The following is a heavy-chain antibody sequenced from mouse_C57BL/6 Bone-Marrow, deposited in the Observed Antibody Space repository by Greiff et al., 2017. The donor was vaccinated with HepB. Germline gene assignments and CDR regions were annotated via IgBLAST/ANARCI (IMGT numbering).Heavy chain of an antibody. CDR3: ARGGPTIVTTWYFDV. V-gene: IGHV5-4*03. Sequence: EVKLVESGGGLVKPGGSLKLSCAASGFTFSSYAMSWVRQTPEKRLEWVATISDGGSYTYYPDNVKGRFTISRDNDKNNLYLQMIHLKSEDTAMYYCARGGPTIVTTWYFDVWGTGTTVTVSS. D-gene: IGHD2-5*01. CDR1: GFTFSSYA. CDR2: ISDGGSYT. J-gene: IGHJ1*03.